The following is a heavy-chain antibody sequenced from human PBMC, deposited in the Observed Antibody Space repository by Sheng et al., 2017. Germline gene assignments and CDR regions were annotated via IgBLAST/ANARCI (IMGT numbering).Heavy chain of an antibody. Sequence: EVQLVESGGGLVQPGGSLRLSCAASGFIFSNYVMSWVRQAPGKGLEWVSGISGSGSVTYYADSVKGRFTISRDNAKNTPYLQMNRLRADDTAVYYCAKYGRSIIGTTLKYNYGMDVWDQGP. V-gene: IGHV3-23*04. CDR3: AKYGRSIIGTTLKYNYGMDV. CDR2: ISGSGSVT. J-gene: IGHJ6*02. D-gene: IGHD1-7*01. CDR1: GFIFSNYV.